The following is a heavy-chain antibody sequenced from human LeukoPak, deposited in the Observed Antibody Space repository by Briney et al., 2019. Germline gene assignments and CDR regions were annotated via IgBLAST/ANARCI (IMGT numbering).Heavy chain of an antibody. J-gene: IGHJ4*02. CDR1: GGSISRYY. D-gene: IGHD3-10*01. V-gene: IGHV4-59*01. Sequence: SETLSLTCSVSGGSISRYYWSWIRQPPGKGLEWIGYISNSGSTSYNPSLKSRVTISVDTSKNQFSLKLTSVTAADTAVYYCAREARYYYGPDYWGQGTLVTVSS. CDR2: ISNSGST. CDR3: AREARYYYGPDY.